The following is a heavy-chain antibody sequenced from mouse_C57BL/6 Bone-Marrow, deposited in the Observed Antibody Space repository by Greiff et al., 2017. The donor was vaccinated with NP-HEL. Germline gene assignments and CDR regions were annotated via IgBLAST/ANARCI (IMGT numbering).Heavy chain of an antibody. D-gene: IGHD3-2*02. Sequence: VQLQQPGAELVRPGSSVKLSCKASGYTFTSYWMDWVKQRPGQGLEWIGNIYPSDSETNYNQKFKDKATLTVDKSSSTAYMQLSSLTSEDSAVYYCARGVDSSGFFAYWGQGTLVTVSA. CDR2: IYPSDSET. V-gene: IGHV1-61*01. J-gene: IGHJ3*01. CDR3: ARGVDSSGFFAY. CDR1: GYTFTSYW.